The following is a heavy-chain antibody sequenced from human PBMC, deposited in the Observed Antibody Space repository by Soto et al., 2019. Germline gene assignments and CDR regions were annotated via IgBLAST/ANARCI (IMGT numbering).Heavy chain of an antibody. J-gene: IGHJ5*02. D-gene: IGHD5-12*01. CDR3: ARDLFSGYDNWFDP. CDR1: GGSISSYY. CDR2: IYYSGST. V-gene: IGHV4-59*01. Sequence: SETLSLTCTVSGGSISSYYWSWIRQPPGKGLEWIGYIYYSGSTNYNPSLKSRVTISVDTSKNQFSLKLSSVTAADTAVYYCARDLFSGYDNWFDPWGQGTLVTVSS.